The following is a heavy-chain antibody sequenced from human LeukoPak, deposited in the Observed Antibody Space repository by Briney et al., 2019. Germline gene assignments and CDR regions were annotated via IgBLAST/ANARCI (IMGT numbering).Heavy chain of an antibody. Sequence: SETLSLTCAVSGGSISSGGYSWSWIRRPPGKGLEWIGYIYHSGSTYYNPSLKSRVTISVDRSRNQFSLKLSSVTAADTAVYYCARDGGQGWFDPWGQGTLVTVSS. CDR2: IYHSGST. J-gene: IGHJ5*02. D-gene: IGHD4-23*01. V-gene: IGHV4-30-2*01. CDR1: GGSISSGGYS. CDR3: ARDGGQGWFDP.